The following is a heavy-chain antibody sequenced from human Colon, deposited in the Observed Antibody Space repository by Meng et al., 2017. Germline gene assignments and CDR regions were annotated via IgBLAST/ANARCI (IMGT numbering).Heavy chain of an antibody. J-gene: IGHJ4*02. V-gene: IGHV1-3*01. CDR3: ARGAITRTATALGW. Sequence: QVQFVQSVAQVKKPGASVKLSCKTSGFTFTGYTLHWGRQAPGQSLERMGWINAADGSTKYSQKFLDRVTITRDTSASTAYMELSSLRSEDTAVYYCARGAITRTATALGWWGQGTLVTVSS. D-gene: IGHD1-14*01. CDR1: GFTFTGYT. CDR2: INAADGST.